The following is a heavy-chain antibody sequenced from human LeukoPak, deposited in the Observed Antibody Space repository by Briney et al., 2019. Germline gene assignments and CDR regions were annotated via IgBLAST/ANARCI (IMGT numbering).Heavy chain of an antibody. J-gene: IGHJ3*02. CDR3: ARSAIDAFDI. CDR2: IYTSGST. Sequence: PSETLSLTCTVSGGSISSYYWSWIRQPAGKGLEWIGRIYTSGSTNYNPSLKSRVSISVGTSKNQFSLKLSSVTAADTAVYYCARSAIDAFDIWGQGTMVTVSS. V-gene: IGHV4-4*07. D-gene: IGHD6-25*01. CDR1: GGSISSYY.